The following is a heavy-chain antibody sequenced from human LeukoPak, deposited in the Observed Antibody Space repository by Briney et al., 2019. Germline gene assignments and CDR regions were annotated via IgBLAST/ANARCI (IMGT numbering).Heavy chain of an antibody. CDR2: ISSGSTI. J-gene: IGHJ4*02. CDR3: ARESIAVAGAPFDY. CDR1: GFIFSSYE. Sequence: GGSLRLSCAASGFIFSSYEMNWVRQAPGKGLEWVSYISSGSTIYDADSVKGRFTISRDNAKNSLYLQMNSLRAEDTAVYYCARESIAVAGAPFDYWGQGTLVTVSS. V-gene: IGHV3-48*03. D-gene: IGHD6-19*01.